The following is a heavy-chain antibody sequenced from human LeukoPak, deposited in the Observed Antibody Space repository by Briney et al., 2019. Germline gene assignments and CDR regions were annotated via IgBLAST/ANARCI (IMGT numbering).Heavy chain of an antibody. CDR2: IYYSGST. J-gene: IGHJ3*02. CDR3: ARKGYCSGGSCYRRAFDI. Sequence: SETLSLTCTVSGGSISSYYWSWIRQPPGKGLEWIGYIYYSGSTNYNPSLKSRVTISVDTSKNQFSLKLSSVTAADTAVYYCARKGYCSGGSCYRRAFDIWGQGTMVTVSS. D-gene: IGHD2-15*01. CDR1: GGSISSYY. V-gene: IGHV4-59*01.